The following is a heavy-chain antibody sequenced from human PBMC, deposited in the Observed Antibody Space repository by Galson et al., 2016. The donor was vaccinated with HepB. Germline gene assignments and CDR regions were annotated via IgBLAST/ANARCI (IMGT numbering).Heavy chain of an antibody. CDR3: AKAGDFDILTGYYDEYFDY. V-gene: IGHV3-23*01. CDR1: GFTFRYYA. J-gene: IGHJ4*02. CDR2: ISGNGDKT. D-gene: IGHD3-9*01. Sequence: SLRLSCAVTGFTFRYYAMTWVRQAPGKGLEWVSGISGNGDKTHYADSVKGRFTISRDNSKNTVYIQMNSLRAEDTAVYYCAKAGDFDILTGYYDEYFDYWGQGTLVTVSS.